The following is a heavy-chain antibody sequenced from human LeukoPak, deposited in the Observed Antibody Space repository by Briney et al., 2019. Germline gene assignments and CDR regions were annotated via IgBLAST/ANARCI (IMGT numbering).Heavy chain of an antibody. CDR1: GFTSSYFW. V-gene: IGHV3-74*01. J-gene: IGHJ6*02. CDR2: INNDGSST. D-gene: IGHD3-10*01. CDR3: ARTPYYYGMDV. Sequence: GFLRLSCAASGFTSSYFWLHWVRQAPGKGLVWVSRINNDGSSTSYADSVKGRFTISRDNAKNTLSLQMNSLRAEDTAVYYCARTPYYYGMDVWGQGTTVTVSS.